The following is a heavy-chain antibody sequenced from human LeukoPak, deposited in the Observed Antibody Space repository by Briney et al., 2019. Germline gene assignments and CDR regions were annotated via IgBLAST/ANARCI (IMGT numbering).Heavy chain of an antibody. CDR1: GGSISSSSYY. J-gene: IGHJ3*02. CDR2: INHSGST. V-gene: IGHV4-39*07. CDR3: ARASYYAFDI. D-gene: IGHD2-8*01. Sequence: SETLSLTCTVSGGSISSSSYYWGWIRQPPGKGLEWIGEINHSGSTNYNPSLKSRVTISVDTSKNQFSLKLSSVTAADTAVYYCARASYYAFDIWGQGTMVTVSS.